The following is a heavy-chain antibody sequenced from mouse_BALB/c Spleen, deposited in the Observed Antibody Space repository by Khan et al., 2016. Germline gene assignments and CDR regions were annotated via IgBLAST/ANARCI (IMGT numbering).Heavy chain of an antibody. D-gene: IGHD1-1*01. Sequence: QVQLQQSGAELAKPGASVKMSCKASGYTFTSYWMHWVKQRPGQGLEWIGYINPSTGYTEYNQKFKDKATLTADKSSSTAYMQLSSLTSEESAVYYCASYYGSSDAMDYGGQGTSVPVAS. V-gene: IGHV1-7*01. CDR1: GYTFTSYW. CDR2: INPSTGYT. J-gene: IGHJ4*01. CDR3: ASYYGSSDAMDY.